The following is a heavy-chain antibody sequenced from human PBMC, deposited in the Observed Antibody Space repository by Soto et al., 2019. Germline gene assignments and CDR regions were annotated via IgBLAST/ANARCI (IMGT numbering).Heavy chain of an antibody. D-gene: IGHD6-13*01. J-gene: IGHJ5*02. CDR1: GYTFTSYG. V-gene: IGHV1-18*01. CDR3: ARDSAPYIAGAFTGWFDP. CDR2: ISAYNGNT. Sequence: QVQLVQSGAEVKKPGASVKVSCKASGYTFTSYGISWVRQAPGQGLEWMGWISAYNGNTNYAQKLQGRVTMTTDTSPSTAYMELRSLRSDDTAVYYCARDSAPYIAGAFTGWFDPWGQGTLVTVSS.